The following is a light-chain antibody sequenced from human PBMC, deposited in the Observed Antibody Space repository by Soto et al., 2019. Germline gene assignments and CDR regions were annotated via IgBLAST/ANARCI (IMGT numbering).Light chain of an antibody. V-gene: IGKV1-12*01. J-gene: IGKJ5*01. CDR1: QGIHTW. CDR3: QQVNTFPIT. CDR2: EAS. Sequence: DIQMTQSPSSVSASLGDRVTITCRASQGIHTWLAWYQQKPGKAPKLLIYEASNLHSGVPSRFSGSGSGTDSTLTISSLQPEDFATYYCQQVNTFPITFGQGTRLEIK.